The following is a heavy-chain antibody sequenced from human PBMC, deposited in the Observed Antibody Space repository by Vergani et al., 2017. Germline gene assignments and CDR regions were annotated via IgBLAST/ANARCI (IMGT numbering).Heavy chain of an antibody. CDR3: ARSRIYYGAGSPDY. CDR2: IYHSGST. D-gene: IGHD3-10*01. Sequence: QVQLQESGPGLVKPSETLSLTCAVSGYSISSGYYWGWIRQPPGKGLEWIGSIYHSGSTYYNPSLKSRVTILVDTSKNQFSLKLSSVTAADTAVYYCARSRIYYGAGSPDYWGQGTLVTVSS. CDR1: GYSISSGYY. J-gene: IGHJ4*02. V-gene: IGHV4-38-2*01.